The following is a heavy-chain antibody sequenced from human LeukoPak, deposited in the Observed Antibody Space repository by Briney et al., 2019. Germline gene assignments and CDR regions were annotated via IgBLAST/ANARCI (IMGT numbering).Heavy chain of an antibody. CDR3: ASKSERFLETGAFDI. J-gene: IGHJ3*02. CDR2: IYYSGST. V-gene: IGHV4-59*01. CDR1: GVSISSYD. Sequence: SETLSLTCTVSGVSISSYDWSWIRQPPGKGLEWIGYIYYSGSTNYNPSLESRVTISVDTSKNQFSLRLSSVTAADTAVYFCASKSERFLETGAFDIWGQGTMVTVSS. D-gene: IGHD3-3*01.